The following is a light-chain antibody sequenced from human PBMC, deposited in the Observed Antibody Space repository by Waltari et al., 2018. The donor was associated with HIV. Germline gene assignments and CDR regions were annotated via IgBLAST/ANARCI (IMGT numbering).Light chain of an antibody. CDR2: GAS. Sequence: EIVMTQPPATLSVSPGERATLSCRDSQSISSNLAWYQQKPGQGPRLLIYGASTRATGIPARFSGSGSGTEFTLTISRLQSEDFAVYYCQQYNNWPTFGQGTKVEIK. CDR1: QSISSN. J-gene: IGKJ1*01. V-gene: IGKV3-15*01. CDR3: QQYNNWPT.